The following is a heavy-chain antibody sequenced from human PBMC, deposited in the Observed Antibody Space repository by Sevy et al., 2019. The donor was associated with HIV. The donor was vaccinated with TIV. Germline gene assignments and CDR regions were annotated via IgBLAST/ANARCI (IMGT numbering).Heavy chain of an antibody. D-gene: IGHD2-15*01. CDR3: ARDLNYCSGGSCYWFDP. V-gene: IGHV3-53*01. CDR2: IYSGGST. Sequence: GGSLRLSCAASVFTVSSNYMSGVRQAPRKGLEWVSVIYSGGSTYYADSVKGRFTISRDNSKNTLYLQMNSLRAEDTAVYYCARDLNYCSGGSCYWFDPWGQGTLVTVSS. CDR1: VFTVSSNY. J-gene: IGHJ5*02.